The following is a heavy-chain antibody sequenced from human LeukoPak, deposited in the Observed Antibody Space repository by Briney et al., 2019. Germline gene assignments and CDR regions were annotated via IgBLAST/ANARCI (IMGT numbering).Heavy chain of an antibody. V-gene: IGHV4-34*01. CDR3: ATQILLCHYY. CDR1: GGSFSGYY. D-gene: IGHD2/OR15-2a*01. Sequence: SETLSLTCAVYGGSFSGYYWSWIRQPPGKGLEWIGEINHSGSTHYNPSLKSRVTISADTSKNQFSLKLSSVTAADTAVYYCATQILLCHYYWGQGTLVTVSS. CDR2: INHSGST. J-gene: IGHJ4*02.